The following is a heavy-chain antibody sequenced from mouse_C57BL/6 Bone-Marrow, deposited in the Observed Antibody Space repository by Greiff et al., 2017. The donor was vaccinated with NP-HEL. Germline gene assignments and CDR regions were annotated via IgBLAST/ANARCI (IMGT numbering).Heavy chain of an antibody. CDR3: ARLLDWYFDV. Sequence: VQLQQSGPVLVKPGASVKMSCKASGYTFTDYYMNWVKQSHGKSLEWIGVINPYNGGTSYNQKFKGKATLTVDKSSSTAYMELNSLTSEDSAVYYCARLLDWYFDVWGTGTTVTVSS. V-gene: IGHV1-19*01. CDR1: GYTFTDYY. J-gene: IGHJ1*03. CDR2: INPYNGGT. D-gene: IGHD1-1*01.